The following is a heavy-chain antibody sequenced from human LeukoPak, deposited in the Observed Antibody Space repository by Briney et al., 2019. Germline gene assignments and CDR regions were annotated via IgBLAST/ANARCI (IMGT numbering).Heavy chain of an antibody. V-gene: IGHV4-59*01. CDR3: ARVTNDVFDY. Sequence: SETLSLTCTVSGGSISSYYWSWIRQPPGKGLEWIGYTYYSGSTNYNPSLKSRVTISVDTSKNQFSLKLSSVTAADTAVYYCARVTNDVFDYWGQGTLVTVSS. D-gene: IGHD1-1*01. CDR2: TYYSGST. J-gene: IGHJ4*02. CDR1: GGSISSYY.